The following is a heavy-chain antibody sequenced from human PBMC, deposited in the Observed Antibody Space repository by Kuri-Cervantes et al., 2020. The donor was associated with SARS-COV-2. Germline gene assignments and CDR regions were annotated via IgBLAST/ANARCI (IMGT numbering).Heavy chain of an antibody. J-gene: IGHJ4*02. CDR3: TRAGYDNSGYYYSFDF. CDR1: GGSISSSNW. V-gene: IGHV4-4*02. D-gene: IGHD3-22*01. Sequence: GSLRLSCAVSGGSISSSNWWSWVRQPPGKGLEWIGEIYHSGSTNYNPSLKSRVTMSVDTSKNQFSLKLTSVTAADTAVYYCTRAGYDNSGYYYSFDFWGQGTLVTVSS. CDR2: IYHSGST.